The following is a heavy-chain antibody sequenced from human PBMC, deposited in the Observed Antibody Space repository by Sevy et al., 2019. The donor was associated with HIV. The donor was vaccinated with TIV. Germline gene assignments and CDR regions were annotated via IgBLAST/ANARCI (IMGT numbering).Heavy chain of an antibody. CDR3: AKDQGGLLWFGIDAFDI. Sequence: GSLRLSCAASGFTFSSYGMHWVRHAPGKGLEWVPVISYDGSNKYYADSVKGRFTISRDNSKNTLYLQMNSLRAEDTAVYYCAKDQGGLLWFGIDAFDIWGQGTMVTVSS. CDR1: GFTFSSYG. V-gene: IGHV3-30*18. CDR2: ISYDGSNK. D-gene: IGHD3-10*01. J-gene: IGHJ3*02.